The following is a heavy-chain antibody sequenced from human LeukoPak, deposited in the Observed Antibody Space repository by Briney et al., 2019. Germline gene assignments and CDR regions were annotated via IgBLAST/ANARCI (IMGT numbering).Heavy chain of an antibody. CDR2: ISSSSSYI. D-gene: IGHD1-26*01. CDR1: GFTFSSYS. V-gene: IGHV3-21*01. CDR3: ARRYSGSYSIDY. J-gene: IGHJ4*02. Sequence: GGSLRLSCAASGFTFSSYSMNWVRQAPGKGLEWVSSISSSSSYIYYADSVKGRCTISKDNAKSSLYLQMNSLRAEDTAVYYCARRYSGSYSIDYWGQGTLVTVSS.